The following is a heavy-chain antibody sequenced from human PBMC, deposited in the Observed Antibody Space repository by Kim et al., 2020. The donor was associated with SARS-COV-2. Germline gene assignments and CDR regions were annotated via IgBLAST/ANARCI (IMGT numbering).Heavy chain of an antibody. CDR2: INTNTGNP. CDR3: ARVRGSWPTYYYYGMDV. V-gene: IGHV7-4-1*02. Sequence: ASVKVSCKASGYTFTSYAMNWVRQAPGQGLEWMGWINTNTGNPTYAQGFTGRFVFSLDTSVSTAYLQISSLKAEDTAVYYCARVRGSWPTYYYYGMDVWGQGTTVHVSS. CDR1: GYTFTSYA. J-gene: IGHJ6*02. D-gene: IGHD6-13*01.